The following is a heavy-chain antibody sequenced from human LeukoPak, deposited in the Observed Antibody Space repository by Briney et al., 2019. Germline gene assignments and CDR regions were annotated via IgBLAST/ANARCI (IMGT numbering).Heavy chain of an antibody. Sequence: GGSLRLSCAASGFTFSSYSMNWVRQAPGKGLEWVANIKQDGSEKYYVDSVKGRFTISRDNAKNSLYLQMNSLRAEDTAVYYCARTGSGWDYYYYYGMDVWGQGTTVTVSS. CDR1: GFTFSSYS. CDR2: IKQDGSEK. CDR3: ARTGSGWDYYYYYGMDV. D-gene: IGHD6-19*01. V-gene: IGHV3-7*01. J-gene: IGHJ6*02.